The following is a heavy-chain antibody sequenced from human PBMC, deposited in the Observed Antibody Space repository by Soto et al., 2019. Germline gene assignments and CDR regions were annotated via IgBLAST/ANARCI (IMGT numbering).Heavy chain of an antibody. V-gene: IGHV3-30*18. CDR3: AKVEGFYCSSTSCYADYYYYMDV. Sequence: QVQLVESGGGVVQPGRSLRLSCAASGFTFSSYGMHWVRQAPGKGLEWVAVISYDGSNKYYADSVKGRFTISRDNCKNTRYLQMNRLRAEDTAVYYCAKVEGFYCSSTSCYADYYYYMDVWGKGNTVTVSS. J-gene: IGHJ6*03. CDR1: GFTFSSYG. D-gene: IGHD2-2*01. CDR2: ISYDGSNK.